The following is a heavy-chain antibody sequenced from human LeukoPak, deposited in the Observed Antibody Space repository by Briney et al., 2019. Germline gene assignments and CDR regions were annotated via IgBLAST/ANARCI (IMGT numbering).Heavy chain of an antibody. CDR2: IYYSGST. CDR3: ARVRSGCSGGSCYSLFDY. V-gene: IGHV4-59*01. D-gene: IGHD2-15*01. Sequence: PSETLSLTCTVSGGSISSYYWSWIRQPPGKGLEWIGYIYYSGSTNYNPSLKSRVTISVDTSKNQFSLKLSSVTAADTAVYYCARVRSGCSGGSCYSLFDYWGQGTLVTVSS. CDR1: GGSISSYY. J-gene: IGHJ4*02.